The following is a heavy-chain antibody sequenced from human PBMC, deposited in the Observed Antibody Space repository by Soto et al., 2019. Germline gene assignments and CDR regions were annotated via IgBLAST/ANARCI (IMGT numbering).Heavy chain of an antibody. V-gene: IGHV1-18*01. CDR3: ARDPSYSNYEYYYYYAMDV. J-gene: IGHJ6*02. D-gene: IGHD4-4*01. CDR1: GYTFTSYG. CDR2: ISAYNGNT. Sequence: ASVKASCKASGYTFTSYGISWVRQAPGQGLEWMGWISAYNGNTNYAQKLQGRVTMTTDTSTSTAYMELRSLRYDDTAVYYCARDPSYSNYEYYYYYAMDVWGQGTTVTVS.